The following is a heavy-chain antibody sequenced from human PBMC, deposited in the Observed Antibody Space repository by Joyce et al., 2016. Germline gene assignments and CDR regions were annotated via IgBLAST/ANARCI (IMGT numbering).Heavy chain of an antibody. CDR2: ISSDSTYI. CDR3: ARGGIVYDYSMDL. J-gene: IGHJ6*02. Sequence: EVQLVESGGGLVKPGGSLRISCAASGFTFSTSSMSWLRWAPVWFPLSDGGMSWFRRAPGKGLGWVSAISSDSTYIFYAGSVKGRFTVSRDNAKNSLYLQMNSLRAEDTAVFFCARGGIVYDYSMDLWGQGTTVTVSS. CDR1: GFTFSTSS. V-gene: IGHV3-21*02. D-gene: IGHD3-22*01.